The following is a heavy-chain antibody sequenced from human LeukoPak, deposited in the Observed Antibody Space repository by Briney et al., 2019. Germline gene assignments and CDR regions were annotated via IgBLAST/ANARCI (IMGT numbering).Heavy chain of an antibody. D-gene: IGHD5/OR15-5a*01. CDR1: GFTVSDNY. J-gene: IGHJ6*03. Sequence: PGGSLRLSCAASGFTVSDNYMTWVRQAPGKGLEWVSIIYGGSTYYADSVKGRFTISRDNSKNTVYLQMNSLRAEDTAVYYCARDFEGVHRSTNCYTYYYYMDVWGKGTTVIVSS. V-gene: IGHV3-53*01. CDR3: ARDFEGVHRSTNCYTYYYYMDV. CDR2: IYGGST.